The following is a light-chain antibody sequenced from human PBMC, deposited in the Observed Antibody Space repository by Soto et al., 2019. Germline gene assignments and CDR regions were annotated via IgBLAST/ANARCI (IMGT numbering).Light chain of an antibody. Sequence: QSVLTQPRSVSGSPGQSVAISCAGTSSDVGGYNYVSWYQQHPGKAPKLMIYDVTKRPSGVPDRFSGSKSGNTASLTISGLQAEDEADYYCNSYAGSYTLYVFGTGTKVTGL. CDR2: DVT. J-gene: IGLJ1*01. V-gene: IGLV2-11*01. CDR1: SSDVGGYNY. CDR3: NSYAGSYTLYV.